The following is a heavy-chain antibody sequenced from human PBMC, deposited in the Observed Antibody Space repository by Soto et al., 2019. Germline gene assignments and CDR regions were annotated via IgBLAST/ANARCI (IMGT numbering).Heavy chain of an antibody. Sequence: SVKVSCKASGFTFTSSAVQWVRQARGQRLEWIGWIVVGSGNTNYAQKFQERVTITRDMSTSTAYMEISGLTFEDTAFYYCAVSLYGVVLHYYYRMDVWGPGTSVTVSS. D-gene: IGHD3-3*01. CDR2: IVVGSGNT. J-gene: IGHJ6*02. V-gene: IGHV1-58*01. CDR1: GFTFTSSA. CDR3: AVSLYGVVLHYYYRMDV.